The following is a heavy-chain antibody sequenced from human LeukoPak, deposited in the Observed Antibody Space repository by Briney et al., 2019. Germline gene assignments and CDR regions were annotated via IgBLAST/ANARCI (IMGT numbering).Heavy chain of an antibody. J-gene: IGHJ4*02. Sequence: GGSLRLSCVASGFPFSSHAMCWVRQAPGKGLEWVSSIDFSGGATWYADSVRGRFTISRDNAKNSLYLQMNSLRAEDTAVYYCARGLRYFDWLLEGWGQGTLVTVSS. CDR3: ARGLRYFDWLLEG. CDR1: GFPFSSHA. V-gene: IGHV3-23*01. CDR2: IDFSGGAT. D-gene: IGHD3-9*01.